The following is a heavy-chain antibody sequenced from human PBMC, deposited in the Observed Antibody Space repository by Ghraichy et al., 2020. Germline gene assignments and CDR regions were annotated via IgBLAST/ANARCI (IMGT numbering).Heavy chain of an antibody. D-gene: IGHD6-19*01. CDR1: GGSFSGYY. J-gene: IGHJ5*02. CDR3: ARGARDSGWYRSKNWFDP. CDR2: INHSGST. V-gene: IGHV4-34*01. Sequence: SETLSLTCAVYGGSFSGYYWSWIRQPPGKGLEWIGEINHSGSTNYNPSLKSRVTISVDTSKNQFSLKLSSVTAADTAVYYCARGARDSGWYRSKNWFDPWGQGTLVTVSS.